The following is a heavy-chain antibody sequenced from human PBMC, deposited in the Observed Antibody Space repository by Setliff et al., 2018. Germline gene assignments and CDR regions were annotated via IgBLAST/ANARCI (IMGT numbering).Heavy chain of an antibody. J-gene: IGHJ5*02. CDR3: ARAHYYDSDGYSNRFDP. CDR1: GASFSDYY. CDR2: INHSGST. D-gene: IGHD3-22*01. V-gene: IGHV4-34*01. Sequence: KTSETLSPTCTVYGASFSDYYWGWIRRPPGKGLEWIAEINHSGSTNYNPSLKSRVTISLDTSKNQLSLKLSSVTAADTAVYYCARAHYYDSDGYSNRFDPWGHGTLVTVSS.